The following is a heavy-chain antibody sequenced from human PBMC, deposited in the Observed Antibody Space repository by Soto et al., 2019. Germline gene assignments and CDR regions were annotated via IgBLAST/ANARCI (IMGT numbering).Heavy chain of an antibody. D-gene: IGHD2-2*01. V-gene: IGHV4-30-4*01. J-gene: IGHJ4*02. CDR3: AREDCRSTSCSYSTGSYYFDS. CDR2: IYYSGKT. CDR1: GGSISSGDYY. Sequence: QVQLQESGPGLGKPSQTLSLTCTVSGGSISSGDYYWSWIRQPPGQALEWIGYIYYSGKTFYNTSLKSRITMAVDTSKNQFSLTLSSVTAADTAVYYCAREDCRSTSCSYSTGSYYFDSWGQGTLVTLSS.